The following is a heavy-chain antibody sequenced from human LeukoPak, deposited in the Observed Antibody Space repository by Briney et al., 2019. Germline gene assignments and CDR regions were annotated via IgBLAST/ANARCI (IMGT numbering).Heavy chain of an antibody. CDR3: AIRSYYYFDC. D-gene: IGHD1-26*01. J-gene: IGHJ4*02. CDR1: GGSISSYY. V-gene: IGHV4-59*01. Sequence: SETLSLTCTVSGGSISSYYWSWIRQPPGKGLEWIGYIYYSGSTNYNPSLKSRVTISVDTSKNQFSLKLSSVTAADTAVYYCAIRSYYYFDCWGQGTLVTVSS. CDR2: IYYSGST.